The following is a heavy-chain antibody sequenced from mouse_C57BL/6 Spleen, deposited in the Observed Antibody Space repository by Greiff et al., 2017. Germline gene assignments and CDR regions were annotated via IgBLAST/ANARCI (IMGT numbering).Heavy chain of an antibody. Sequence: ESGPGLVKPSQSLSLTCSVTGYSITSGYYWNWIRQFPGNKLEWMGYISYDGSNHYNPSLKNRISITRDTSKNQFFLKLNSVTTEDTATYYCARDQGYWGQGTTRTVSS. J-gene: IGHJ2*01. CDR3: ARDQGY. CDR1: GYSITSGYY. V-gene: IGHV3-6*01. CDR2: ISYDGSN.